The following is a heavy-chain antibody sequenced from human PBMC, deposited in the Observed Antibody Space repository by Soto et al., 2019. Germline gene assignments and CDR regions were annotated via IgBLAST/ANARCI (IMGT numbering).Heavy chain of an antibody. J-gene: IGHJ1*01. D-gene: IGHD6-13*01. V-gene: IGHV3-23*01. CDR2: ISGSGGST. Sequence: GGSLRHSCAASGLTCSSYAMSWVRQATGKGLEWVSAISGSGGSTYYADSVKGRFTISRDNSKNTLYLQMNSLRAEDTAVYYCAKVRRIAAAGIGYFQHWGQGTLLTVSS. CDR3: AKVRRIAAAGIGYFQH. CDR1: GLTCSSYA.